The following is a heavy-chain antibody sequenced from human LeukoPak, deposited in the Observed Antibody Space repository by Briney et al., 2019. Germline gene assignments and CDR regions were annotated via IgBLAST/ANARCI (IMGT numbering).Heavy chain of an antibody. CDR3: ARRPGEIRGVRTNWFDP. V-gene: IGHV1-8*03. CDR1: GYTFTSYD. CDR2: MNPNSGNT. J-gene: IGHJ5*02. D-gene: IGHD3-10*01. Sequence: GASVKVSCKASGYTFTSYDINWVQQATGQGLEWMGWMNPNSGNTGYAQKFQGRVTITRNTSISTAYMELSSLRSEDTAVYYCARRPGEIRGVRTNWFDPWGQGTLVTVSS.